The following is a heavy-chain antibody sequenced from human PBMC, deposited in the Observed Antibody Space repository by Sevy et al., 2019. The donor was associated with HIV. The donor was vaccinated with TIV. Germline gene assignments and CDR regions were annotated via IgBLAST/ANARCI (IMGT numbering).Heavy chain of an antibody. CDR1: GFTFSSFG. CDR3: ARDLEFYDYGDYGPAFMPDF. V-gene: IGHV3-33*01. Sequence: GGSLRLSCAASGFTFSSFGMHWVRQAPGKGLEWLAVIWFDGSNTYYSDSVNGRFTISRDLAKNTLHLQMNSLRAEDTAVYYCARDLEFYDYGDYGPAFMPDFWGHGTLVTVSS. D-gene: IGHD4-17*01. J-gene: IGHJ4*01. CDR2: IWFDGSNT.